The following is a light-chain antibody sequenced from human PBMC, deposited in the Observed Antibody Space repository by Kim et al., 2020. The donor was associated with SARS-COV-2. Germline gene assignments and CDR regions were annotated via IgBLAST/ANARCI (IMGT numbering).Light chain of an antibody. J-gene: IGLJ1*01. CDR2: GNS. CDR3: QSYDSSVSGYV. V-gene: IGLV1-40*01. Sequence: GITVSCTGDSSNIGAGFDVHWYQQLPGTAPRLLIFGNSNRPSGVPDRFSGSKSGTSASLAITGVKAEDEADYYCQSYDSSVSGYVFGTGTKVTVL. CDR1: SSNIGAGFD.